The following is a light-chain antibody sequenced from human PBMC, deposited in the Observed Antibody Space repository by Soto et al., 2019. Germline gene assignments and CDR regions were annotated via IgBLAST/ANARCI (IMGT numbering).Light chain of an antibody. J-gene: IGKJ3*01. CDR1: QSINTF. CDR3: QQSYTTPT. V-gene: IGKV1-39*01. CDR2: AAS. Sequence: DIQMTQSPSSLSASVGDRVTLTCRASQSINTFLHWYQQKPGKAPKLLIYAASSLQSGVPSRFSGSRSGTDFTLTTSSLQPEDIATYYCQQSYTTPTFGPGTKVDLK.